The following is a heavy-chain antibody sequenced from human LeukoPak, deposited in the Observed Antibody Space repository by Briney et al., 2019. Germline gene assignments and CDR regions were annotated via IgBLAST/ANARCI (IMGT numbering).Heavy chain of an antibody. CDR2: IYPGDSDP. CDR1: GYIFTTYW. V-gene: IGHV5-51*01. CDR3: ASRPGTAVGPFDY. D-gene: IGHD6-13*01. J-gene: IGHJ4*02. Sequence: HGESLKISCKGSGYIFTTYWIGWVRQMPGKGLEWMGIIYPGDSDPRYSPSFQGQVTISADKSISTAYLQWSSLKASDSAMYYCASRPGTAVGPFDYWGQGTLVTVSS.